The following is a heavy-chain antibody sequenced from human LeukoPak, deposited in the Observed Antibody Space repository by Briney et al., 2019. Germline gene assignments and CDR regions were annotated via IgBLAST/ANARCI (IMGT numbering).Heavy chain of an antibody. J-gene: IGHJ4*02. CDR2: VSYDGANK. CDR3: VKDGGDYLDY. V-gene: IGHV3-30*01. Sequence: GSLRLSCAASGFAFSTYAIHWVRQAPGQGLEWVARVSYDGANKYYADSVRGRFTISRDNSKNMLFLHMDSLRGEDTAVYYCVKDGGDYLDYWGQGTLVTVSS. D-gene: IGHD3-3*01. CDR1: GFAFSTYA.